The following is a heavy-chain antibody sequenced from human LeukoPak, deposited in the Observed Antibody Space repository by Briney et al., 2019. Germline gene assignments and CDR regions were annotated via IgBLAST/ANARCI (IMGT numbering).Heavy chain of an antibody. J-gene: IGHJ4*02. Sequence: GGSLRLSCAGSGLTFSRYAISWVRQAPGKGLEWVSGISGSGDSTDYADSVKGRFAISRDNSKNIVFLQMRSLRAEDTAVYYCAKLWFGDLGPFDYWGQGSLVTVSS. CDR2: ISGSGDST. CDR3: AKLWFGDLGPFDY. D-gene: IGHD3-10*01. V-gene: IGHV3-23*01. CDR1: GLTFSRYA.